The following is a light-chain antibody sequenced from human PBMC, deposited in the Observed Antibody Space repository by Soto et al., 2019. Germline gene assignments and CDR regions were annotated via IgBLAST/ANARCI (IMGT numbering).Light chain of an antibody. Sequence: EIVMTQSPATLSVSPGERATLSCRASQSVSSNLAWYQHQPGQAPRVLIYGASTRATGFPARFSGSGSGTEFTLTISSLQSEDFAVYYCQQYNKWTLTFGGGTKVDIK. CDR1: QSVSSN. J-gene: IGKJ4*01. CDR3: QQYNKWTLT. CDR2: GAS. V-gene: IGKV3-15*01.